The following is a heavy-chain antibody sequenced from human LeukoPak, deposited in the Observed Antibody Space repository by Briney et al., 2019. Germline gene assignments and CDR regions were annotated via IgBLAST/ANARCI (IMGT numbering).Heavy chain of an antibody. CDR1: DHTLNQVA. CDR3: VTMKQDRYDSRGPFDS. Sequence: ASVKVSCKVSDHTLNQVAIHWVRQAPGKGPEWRGGYDPEEGVTIYAEKFQDRVTMIEDTSTETAYMELSSLRYADTAVYFCVTMKQDRYDSRGPFDSWGQGSLVTVSS. J-gene: IGHJ4*02. V-gene: IGHV1-24*01. D-gene: IGHD3-22*01. CDR2: YDPEEGVT.